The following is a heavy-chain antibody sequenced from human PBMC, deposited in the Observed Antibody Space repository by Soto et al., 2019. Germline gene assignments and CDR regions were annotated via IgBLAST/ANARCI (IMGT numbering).Heavy chain of an antibody. CDR1: GGSISSGGYY. Sequence: QVQLQESGPGLVKPSQTLSLTCTVSGGSISSGGYYWSWIRQHPGKGLEWIGYIYYSGSTYYNPSLKSQFTISVDTSKNPFSLKLRAVTAADTAVYYCARDSFDYIWGSYRLFDYWGQGTLVTVSS. D-gene: IGHD3-16*02. V-gene: IGHV4-31*01. CDR3: ARDSFDYIWGSYRLFDY. J-gene: IGHJ4*02. CDR2: IYYSGST.